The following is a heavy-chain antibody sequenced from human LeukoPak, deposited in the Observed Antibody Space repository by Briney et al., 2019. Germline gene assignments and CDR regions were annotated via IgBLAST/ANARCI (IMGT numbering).Heavy chain of an antibody. J-gene: IGHJ5*02. D-gene: IGHD2-2*01. V-gene: IGHV4-59*12. CDR1: GGSITSNY. CDR3: ARDRGYCSSTSCLRAPLDWFDP. CDR2: IHYSGST. Sequence: SETLSLTCTVSGGSITSNYWSWIRQPPGKGLEWIGYIHYSGSTNYKSSLKSRVTLSVDTSKNQFSLKLSSVTAADTAVYYCARDRGYCSSTSCLRAPLDWFDPWGQGTLVTVSS.